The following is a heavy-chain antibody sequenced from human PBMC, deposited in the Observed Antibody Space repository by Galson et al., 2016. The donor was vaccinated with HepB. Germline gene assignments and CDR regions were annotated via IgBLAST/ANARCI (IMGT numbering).Heavy chain of an antibody. J-gene: IGHJ3*02. Sequence: SLRLSCAASGFTFSTYSMNWVRQAPGKGLEWVAYIRRSGDTIHYADSVKGRFTISRDNARNSLYLQMNSLRGEDTAVYYCTRDPEALDIWGQGTMVTVSS. V-gene: IGHV3-48*01. CDR3: TRDPEALDI. CDR1: GFTFSTYS. CDR2: IRRSGDTI.